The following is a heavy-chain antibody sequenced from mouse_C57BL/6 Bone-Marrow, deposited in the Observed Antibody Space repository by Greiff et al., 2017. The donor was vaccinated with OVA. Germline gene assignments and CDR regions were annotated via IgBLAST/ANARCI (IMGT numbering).Heavy chain of an antibody. D-gene: IGHD2-12*01. CDR2: IDPSDSYT. CDR3: ARRGIYYSYAWFAY. J-gene: IGHJ3*01. V-gene: IGHV1-69*01. Sequence: QVQLQQPGAELVMPGASVKLSCKASGYTFTSYWMHWVKQRPGQGLEWIGEIDPSDSYTNYNQKFKGKSTLTVDKSSSTAYMQISSLTSEDSAVYYCARRGIYYSYAWFAYWGQGTLVTVSA. CDR1: GYTFTSYW.